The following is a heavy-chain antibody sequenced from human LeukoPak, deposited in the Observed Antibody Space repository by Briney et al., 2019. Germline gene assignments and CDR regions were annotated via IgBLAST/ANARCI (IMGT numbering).Heavy chain of an antibody. J-gene: IGHJ5*02. CDR1: GYTFTGYY. Sequence: ASVKVSCKASGYTFTGYYMHWARQAPGQGLEWMGRINPNSGGTNYAQKFQGRVTMTRDTSISTAYMELSRLRSDDTAVYYCARAKYSSSSAFDPWGQGTLVTVSS. D-gene: IGHD6-6*01. CDR2: INPNSGGT. V-gene: IGHV1-2*06. CDR3: ARAKYSSSSAFDP.